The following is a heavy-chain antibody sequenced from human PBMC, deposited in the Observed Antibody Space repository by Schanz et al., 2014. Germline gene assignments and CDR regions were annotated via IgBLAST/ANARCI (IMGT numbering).Heavy chain of an antibody. D-gene: IGHD4-17*01. Sequence: EVQLVESGGGWVQPGGSLRLSCAASGFTFSDYSMNWVRQAPGKGPEWVSYIRSSSTPIYYADTVKGRFTISRDNAKNSLYLQMNTVRAEDTAVYYCARKMKLGVYGGMAHDSLDIWGQGTMVTVSS. CDR3: ARKMKLGVYGGMAHDSLDI. CDR1: GFTFSDYS. CDR2: IRSSSTPI. V-gene: IGHV3-48*01. J-gene: IGHJ3*02.